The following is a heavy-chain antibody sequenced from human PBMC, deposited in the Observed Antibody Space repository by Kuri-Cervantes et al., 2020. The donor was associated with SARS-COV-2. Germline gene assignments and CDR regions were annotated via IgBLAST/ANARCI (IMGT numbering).Heavy chain of an antibody. Sequence: GESLKISCAASGFTFSSYSMSWIRQAPGKGLEWVSYISSSGSTIYYADSVKGRFTIPRDNAKNSLYLQMNSLRAEDTAVYYCAREPYDSSGYYFELARREYFDLWGRGTLVTVSS. D-gene: IGHD3-22*01. CDR3: AREPYDSSGYYFELARREYFDL. J-gene: IGHJ2*01. CDR2: ISSSGSTI. V-gene: IGHV3-48*04. CDR1: GFTFSSYS.